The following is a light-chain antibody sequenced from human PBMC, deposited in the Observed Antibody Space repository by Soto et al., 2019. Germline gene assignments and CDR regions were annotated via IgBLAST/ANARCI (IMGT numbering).Light chain of an antibody. CDR2: NNN. CDR3: AAWDDSLNGYV. CDR1: TSNIGSNT. Sequence: QSVLTQPPSASGTPGQGVPISCSGITSNIGSNTVNWYQQLPGTAPKLLIYNNNQRPSGVPDRFSGSKSGTSAPLAIGGLQSEDEADYYCAAWDDSLNGYVFVTGTKVTVL. V-gene: IGLV1-44*01. J-gene: IGLJ1*01.